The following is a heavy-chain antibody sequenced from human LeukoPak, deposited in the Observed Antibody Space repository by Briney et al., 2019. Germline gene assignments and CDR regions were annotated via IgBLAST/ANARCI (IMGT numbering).Heavy chain of an antibody. J-gene: IGHJ3*02. CDR2: IYSDGRT. D-gene: IGHD3-22*01. CDR3: ARGLFLSGYLDAFDI. Sequence: GGSLRLSCAASGFTVSNKYMTWVRQAPGKGLEWVSLIYSDGRTYYADSVKGRCTISRDGSKNALYLQMNSLRVEDTAVYYCARGLFLSGYLDAFDIWGQGTVVTVSS. V-gene: IGHV3-53*01. CDR1: GFTVSNKY.